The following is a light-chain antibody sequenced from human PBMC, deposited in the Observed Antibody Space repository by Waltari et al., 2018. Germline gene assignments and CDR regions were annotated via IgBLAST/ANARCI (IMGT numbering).Light chain of an antibody. CDR1: QSVANF. CDR2: DVS. J-gene: IGKJ4*01. Sequence: DIVLTQSPATLSLSPGERATLSCRASQSVANFLAWYQQKPGQAPRLLIYDVSNRATDIPARFSGSGFATDFTLTISDVEPEDSAVYYCQQRNKWPLTFGGGTKVEIK. CDR3: QQRNKWPLT. V-gene: IGKV3-11*01.